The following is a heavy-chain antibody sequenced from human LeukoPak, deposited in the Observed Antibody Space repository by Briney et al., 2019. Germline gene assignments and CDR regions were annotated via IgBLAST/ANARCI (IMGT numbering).Heavy chain of an antibody. V-gene: IGHV4-61*02. D-gene: IGHD3/OR15-3a*01. CDR2: IYTSGST. Sequence: PSQTLSLTCTVSGGSISSGSYYWRWIRQPAGKGLEWIGRIYTSGSTNYNPSLKSRVTISVDTSKNQFSLKLSSVTAADTAVYYCARDGPSDAFDIWGQGTMVTVSS. J-gene: IGHJ3*02. CDR3: ARDGPSDAFDI. CDR1: GGSISSGSYY.